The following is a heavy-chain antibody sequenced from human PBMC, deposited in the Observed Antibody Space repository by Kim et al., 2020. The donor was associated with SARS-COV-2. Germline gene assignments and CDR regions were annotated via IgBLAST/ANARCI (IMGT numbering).Heavy chain of an antibody. CDR3: ARERIYGSGSLDAFDI. V-gene: IGHV3-30*07. Sequence: SVKGRFTISRDKYKNTLYLQMNSLRAEDTAVYYCARERIYGSGSLDAFDIWGQGTMVTVSS. J-gene: IGHJ3*02. D-gene: IGHD3-10*01.